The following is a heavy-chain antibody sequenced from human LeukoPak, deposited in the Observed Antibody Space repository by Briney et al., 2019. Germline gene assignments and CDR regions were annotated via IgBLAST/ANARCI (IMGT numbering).Heavy chain of an antibody. CDR2: ISYDGSNK. V-gene: IGHV3-30*18. J-gene: IGHJ4*02. Sequence: PGGSLRLSCAASGFTFRNYAMSWVRQAPGKGLEWVAVISYDGSNKYYADSVKGRFTISRDNSKNTLYLQMNSLRAEDTAVYYCAKDLSPGITGTTGYWGQGTLVTVSS. CDR3: AKDLSPGITGTTGY. D-gene: IGHD1-20*01. CDR1: GFTFRNYA.